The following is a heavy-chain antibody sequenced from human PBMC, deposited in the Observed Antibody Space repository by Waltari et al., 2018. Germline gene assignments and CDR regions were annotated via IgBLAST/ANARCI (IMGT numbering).Heavy chain of an antibody. CDR3: ARSRGDSRQFDY. CDR1: GGTFSSYA. D-gene: IGHD6-13*01. J-gene: IGHJ4*02. CDR2: IIPIFGTA. Sequence: QVQLVQSGAEVKKPGSSVKVSCKASGGTFSSYAISSVQQASGQGLEWMGGIIPIFGTANYAQKFQGRVTITADESTSTAYMELSSLRSEDTAVYYCARSRGDSRQFDYWGQGTLVTVSS. V-gene: IGHV1-69*01.